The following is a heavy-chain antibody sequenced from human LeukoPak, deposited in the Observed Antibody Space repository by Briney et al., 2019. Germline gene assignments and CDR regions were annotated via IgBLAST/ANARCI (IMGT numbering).Heavy chain of an antibody. V-gene: IGHV3-33*01. CDR2: IWYDASDR. CDR1: GFTFSSFG. CDR3: VRGVGVSRFNYFDP. D-gene: IGHD5-24*01. Sequence: PGGSLRLSCAASGFTFSSFGMHWVRQAQGKGLEWVAVIWYDASDRYYADSVKGRFTISRDNSKNTLFLQMNSLRDDDTAVYYCVRGVGVSRFNYFDPWGQGTLVVVSS. J-gene: IGHJ5*02.